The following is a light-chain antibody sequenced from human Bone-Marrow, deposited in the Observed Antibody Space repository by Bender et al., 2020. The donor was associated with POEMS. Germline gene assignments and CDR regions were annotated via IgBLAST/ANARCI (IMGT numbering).Light chain of an antibody. J-gene: IGLJ3*02. Sequence: SYVLTQPPSVSVAPGQTARITCGGNNIGSKSVHWYQLKPGQAPVLVLYDDRDRPSGIPERFSGSNSGTSASLAITGLQSDDEAIYFCVAWDASLNGWVFGGGTKLTVL. CDR3: VAWDASLNGWV. V-gene: IGLV3-21*02. CDR2: DDR. CDR1: NIGSKS.